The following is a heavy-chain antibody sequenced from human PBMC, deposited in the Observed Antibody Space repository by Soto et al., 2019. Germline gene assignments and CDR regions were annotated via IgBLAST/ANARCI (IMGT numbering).Heavy chain of an antibody. D-gene: IGHD5-12*01. V-gene: IGHV4-59*01. CDR1: GDSISSYY. J-gene: IGHJ5*02. CDR2: IYYSGST. CDR3: ARGVATIGP. Sequence: QVQLQESGPRLVKPSETLFLTCTVSGDSISSYYWSWIRQPPGKGLEWIGYIYYSGSTNYNLSLKSRVTISVDTPKNQFSLKLTSVTAADTAVYYCARGVATIGPWGQGTLVTVSS.